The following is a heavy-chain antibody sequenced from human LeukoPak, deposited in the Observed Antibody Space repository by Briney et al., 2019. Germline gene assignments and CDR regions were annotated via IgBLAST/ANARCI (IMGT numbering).Heavy chain of an antibody. CDR1: GFMFDDYG. J-gene: IGHJ4*02. V-gene: IGHV3-20*04. CDR3: AREGIYCVNGVCYLDY. Sequence: GGSLRLSCAAYGFMFDDYGMSLVRQAPGKGLEYVSGISWTGGNTGYADSVKGRFTISRDNAKNSLFLQVNSLRADDTAFYYCAREGIYCVNGVCYLDYWGQGTLVTVSS. CDR2: ISWTGGNT. D-gene: IGHD2-8*01.